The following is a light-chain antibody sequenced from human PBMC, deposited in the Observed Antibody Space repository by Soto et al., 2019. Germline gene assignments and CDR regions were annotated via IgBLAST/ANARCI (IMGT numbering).Light chain of an antibody. J-gene: IGLJ2*01. Sequence: QSALTPPRSVSGSPGQSVTISCTGTSSDVCAYNYVSLYQQHPGKAPKVMIYDVNKRPSGVPDRFSGSKSDNTASLTISGLQAEDEADYYCCSYAGSYTLVFGGGTKLTVL. CDR1: SSDVCAYNY. V-gene: IGLV2-11*01. CDR3: CSYAGSYTLV. CDR2: DVN.